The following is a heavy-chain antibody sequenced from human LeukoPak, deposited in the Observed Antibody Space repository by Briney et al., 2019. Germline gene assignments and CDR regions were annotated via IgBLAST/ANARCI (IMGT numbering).Heavy chain of an antibody. CDR3: AREGPTIVAGCAFDI. CDR2: IYTSGST. D-gene: IGHD6-19*01. CDR1: GGSISSYY. V-gene: IGHV4-4*07. Sequence: PSETVSLTCTVSGGSISSYYWSWIRQPAGKGLEWIGRIYTSGSTNYNPSLKSRVTMSVDTSKNQFSLKLSSVTAADTAVYYCAREGPTIVAGCAFDIWGQGTMVTVSS. J-gene: IGHJ3*02.